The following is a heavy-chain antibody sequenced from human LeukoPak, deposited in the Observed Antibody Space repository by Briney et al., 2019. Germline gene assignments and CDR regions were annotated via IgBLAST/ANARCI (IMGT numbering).Heavy chain of an antibody. D-gene: IGHD4-17*01. J-gene: IGHJ4*02. CDR2: ISDTVRDT. V-gene: IGHV3-23*01. CDR1: GFTFSAYG. CDR3: AKDNYGGIFAS. Sequence: GESLRLSCAGSGFTFSAYGMSWVRQAPGKGLEWVSHISDTVRDTWYANSVKGRFIISRDNSRDTVYLQMSSLRPEDTALYFCAKDNYGGIFASWGQGTLVTVSS.